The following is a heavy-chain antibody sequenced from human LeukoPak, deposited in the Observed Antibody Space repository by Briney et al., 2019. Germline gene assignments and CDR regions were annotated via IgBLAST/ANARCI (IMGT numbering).Heavy chain of an antibody. Sequence: GESLKISCKGSGYSFTSYWIGRARQMPGKGLEWMGIIYPGDSDTRYSPSFQGQVTISADKSISTAYLQWSSLKASDTAMYYCAILSYYYDSSGYPALDYWGQGTLVTVSS. CDR1: GYSFTSYW. V-gene: IGHV5-51*01. CDR2: IYPGDSDT. D-gene: IGHD3-22*01. J-gene: IGHJ4*02. CDR3: AILSYYYDSSGYPALDY.